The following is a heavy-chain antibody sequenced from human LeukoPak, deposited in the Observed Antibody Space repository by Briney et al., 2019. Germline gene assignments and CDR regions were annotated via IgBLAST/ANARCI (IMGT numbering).Heavy chain of an antibody. CDR2: INPSSGST. V-gene: IGHV1-46*01. J-gene: IGHJ6*02. CDR1: GDTFSRYG. Sequence: GASVKVSCKASGDTFSRYGISWVRQAPGQGLEWMGIINPSSGSTTYAQRVQGRVAMTRDTSTSTVYMELSSLRSEDTAVYYCAIPVDCGGDCYYYPMDVWGQGTTVTVSS. CDR3: AIPVDCGGDCYYYPMDV. D-gene: IGHD2-21*01.